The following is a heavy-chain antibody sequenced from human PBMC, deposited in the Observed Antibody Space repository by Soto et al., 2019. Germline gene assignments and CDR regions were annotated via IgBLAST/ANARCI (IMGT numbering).Heavy chain of an antibody. CDR3: YVGTRDYFDY. Sequence: PGWSLRLSCASSVFTFISYGMHWVRQAPGKGLEWVAVISYDGSNKYYADSVKGRFTISRDNSKNTLYLQMNSLRAEDTAVYYCYVGTRDYFDYWGQGTLVTVSS. D-gene: IGHD3-10*01. V-gene: IGHV3-30*03. CDR1: VFTFISYG. CDR2: ISYDGSNK. J-gene: IGHJ4*02.